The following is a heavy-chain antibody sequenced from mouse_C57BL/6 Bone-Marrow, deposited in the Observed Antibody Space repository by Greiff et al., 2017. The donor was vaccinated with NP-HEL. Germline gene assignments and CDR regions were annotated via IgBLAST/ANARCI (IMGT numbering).Heavy chain of an antibody. CDR2: IYPGDGDT. Sequence: QVQLQQSGAELVKPGASVKISCKASGYAFSSYWMNWVKQRPGKGLEWIGQIYPGDGDTNYNGKFKDKASLTADKSSSAAYMQLSRLIAEDSAVYFCARGAYWGQGTLVTVSA. CDR3: ARGAY. CDR1: GYAFSSYW. J-gene: IGHJ3*01. V-gene: IGHV1-80*01.